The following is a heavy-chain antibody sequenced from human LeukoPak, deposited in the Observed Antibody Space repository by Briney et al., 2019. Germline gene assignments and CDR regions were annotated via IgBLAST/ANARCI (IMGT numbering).Heavy chain of an antibody. CDR3: AASMVRGVIITAGFQH. CDR1: GFTFSSYA. CDR2: ISGSGGST. D-gene: IGHD3-10*01. Sequence: GGSLRLSCAASGFTFSSYAMSWVRQAPGKGLEWVSAISGSGGSTYYADPVKGRFTISRDNSKNTLYLQMNSLRAEDTAVYYCAASMVRGVIITAGFQHWGQGTLVTVSS. V-gene: IGHV3-23*01. J-gene: IGHJ1*01.